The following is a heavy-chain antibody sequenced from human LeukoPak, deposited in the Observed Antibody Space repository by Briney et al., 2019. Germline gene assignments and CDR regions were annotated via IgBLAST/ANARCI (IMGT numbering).Heavy chain of an antibody. CDR2: IYHSGST. Sequence: SETLSLTCAVSGGSISSGGYSWSWIRQPPGKGLEWIGYIYHSGSTNYNPSLKSRVTISVDTSKNQFSLKLSSVTAADTAVYYCARGLGVLRYFDWLPGFDYWGQGTLVTVSS. CDR1: GGSISSGGYS. J-gene: IGHJ4*02. CDR3: ARGLGVLRYFDWLPGFDY. V-gene: IGHV4-30-2*01. D-gene: IGHD3-9*01.